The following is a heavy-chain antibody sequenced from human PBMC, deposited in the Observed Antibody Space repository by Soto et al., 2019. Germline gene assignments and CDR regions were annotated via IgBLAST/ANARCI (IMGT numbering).Heavy chain of an antibody. D-gene: IGHD5-18*01. CDR2: IYDSGVT. CDR3: VRDLAHGYTGNV. V-gene: IGHV4-30-4*08. Sequence: SETLSLTCTLACPLVSSRVNYWSLARQPPGKGLEWIGYIYDSGVTNYTPALKSRVFLSLDRPNNEVSLKLRSVTAADTAVYFCVRDLAHGYTGNVWGDGTLVT. CDR1: CPLVSSRVNY. J-gene: IGHJ3*01.